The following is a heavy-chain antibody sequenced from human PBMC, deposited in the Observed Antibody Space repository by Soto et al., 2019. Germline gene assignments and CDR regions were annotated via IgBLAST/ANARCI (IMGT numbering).Heavy chain of an antibody. Sequence: EVQLLESGGGLVQPGGSLRLSCAASGFTFSTYAMSWVRQAPGKGLEWVSGISGSGNSTYYADSVKGRFTISRDNSKNTLLLQMNSLRAEDTAVYYCAKDGGIAGAVEYFQHWGQGTLVTVSS. CDR2: ISGSGNST. CDR1: GFTFSTYA. V-gene: IGHV3-23*01. CDR3: AKDGGIAGAVEYFQH. J-gene: IGHJ1*01. D-gene: IGHD6-13*01.